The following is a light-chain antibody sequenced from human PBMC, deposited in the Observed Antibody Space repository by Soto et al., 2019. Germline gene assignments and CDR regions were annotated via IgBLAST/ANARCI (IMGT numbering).Light chain of an antibody. CDR3: QVWDISSGHVV. CDR1: NIGSKS. J-gene: IGLJ3*02. CDR2: YDS. Sequence: SYELTQPTSETVAAGKTASVACGGSNIGSKSVHWYQKKSGQAPVLVMYYDSDRPSGIPERFSGSNSGNTATLTISRVEAGDEADYYCQVWDISSGHVVFGGGTKLTV. V-gene: IGLV3-21*01.